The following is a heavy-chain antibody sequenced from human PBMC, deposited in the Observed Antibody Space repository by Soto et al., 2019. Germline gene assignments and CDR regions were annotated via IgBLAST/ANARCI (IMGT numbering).Heavy chain of an antibody. Sequence: GGSLRLSCAASGFSFTNAWMSWVRQAPGKGLEWVGRIKRIIDGGTADYAAPVKGRFTISRDDSKNTLYLQLNSLKTEDTAVYYCSTGSIFGVTTHAEDYWGQGTLVTVSS. J-gene: IGHJ4*02. D-gene: IGHD3-3*01. CDR2: IKRIIDGGTA. V-gene: IGHV3-15*01. CDR3: STGSIFGVTTHAEDY. CDR1: GFSFTNAW.